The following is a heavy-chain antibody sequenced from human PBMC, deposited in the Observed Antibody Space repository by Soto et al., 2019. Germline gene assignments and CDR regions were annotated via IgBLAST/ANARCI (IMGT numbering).Heavy chain of an antibody. J-gene: IGHJ6*02. Sequence: QGQLVQSGGEVKKPGASVKVSCKASGYTFSRYGISWVRQAPGQGLEWMGWISGYNGDTNYAQKFQCRATMTIDTSTTTAYMELRSLTSDDTAVYYCAKNGQPPYYYYGLDVWGQGTTVTVSS. V-gene: IGHV1-18*01. CDR1: GYTFSRYG. CDR3: AKNGQPPYYYYGLDV. CDR2: ISGYNGDT. D-gene: IGHD2-8*01.